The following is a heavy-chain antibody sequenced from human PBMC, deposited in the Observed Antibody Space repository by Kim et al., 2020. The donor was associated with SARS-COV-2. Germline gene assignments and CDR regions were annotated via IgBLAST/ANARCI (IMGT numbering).Heavy chain of an antibody. CDR3: ATDYVNYYFYYRMDV. D-gene: IGHD4-17*01. J-gene: IGHJ6*02. V-gene: IGHV3-48*03. Sequence: GGSLRLSCAASGFTFSNYEMNWVRLAPGKGLEWVSHISSSSGNKDYADSVKGRFTISRDNAKNSLYLQINSLRAEDTALYYCATDYVNYYFYYRMDVWGQGTTVTVSS. CDR2: ISSSSGNK. CDR1: GFTFSNYE.